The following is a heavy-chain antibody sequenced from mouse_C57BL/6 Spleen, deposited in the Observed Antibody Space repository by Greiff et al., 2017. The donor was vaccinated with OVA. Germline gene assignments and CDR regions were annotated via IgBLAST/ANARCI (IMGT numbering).Heavy chain of an antibody. J-gene: IGHJ1*03. CDR1: GYSITSGYY. CDR3: ARVEELEWYFDV. D-gene: IGHD4-1*01. V-gene: IGHV3-6*01. Sequence: EVQLQQSGPGLVKPSQSLSLTCSVTGYSITSGYYWNWVRQFPGNKLEWMGYISYDGSNNYNPSLKNRISITRDTSKNQFFLKLNSVTTEDTATYYCARVEELEWYFDVWGTGTTVTVSS. CDR2: ISYDGSN.